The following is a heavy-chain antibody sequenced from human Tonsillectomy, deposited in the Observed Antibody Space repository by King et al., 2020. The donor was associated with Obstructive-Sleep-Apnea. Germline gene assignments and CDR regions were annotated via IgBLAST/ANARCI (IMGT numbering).Heavy chain of an antibody. J-gene: IGHJ6*02. CDR3: AKTPYRYYGLDV. CDR2: INSDGSST. CDR1: GFTFSSYW. Sequence: VQLVESGGGLVQPGGSLRRSCAASGFTFSSYWMFWVRQTPGKGLVLVSGINSDGSSTSHADSVKGRFTISRDNAKNTLYLQMNSLGAEDTSVYYCAKTPYRYYGLDVWGQGTTVTVSS. D-gene: IGHD3-16*02. V-gene: IGHV3-74*01.